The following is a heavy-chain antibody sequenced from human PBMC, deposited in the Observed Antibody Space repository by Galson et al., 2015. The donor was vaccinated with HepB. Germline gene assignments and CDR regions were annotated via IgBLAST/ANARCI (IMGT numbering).Heavy chain of an antibody. CDR3: AREGFGRGGGNWGADG. V-gene: IGHV1-2*02. Sequence: SVKVSCKASGSNFRAYYIHWVRQAPGQGLEWMGWVDPNSHRTKYAQKFQGRVTMTRDTSITTTYMELSSLRSDDTAVYYCAREGFGRGGGNWGADGWGEGTTVIVSS. J-gene: IGHJ6*04. CDR2: VDPNSHRT. CDR1: GSNFRAYY. D-gene: IGHD4-23*01.